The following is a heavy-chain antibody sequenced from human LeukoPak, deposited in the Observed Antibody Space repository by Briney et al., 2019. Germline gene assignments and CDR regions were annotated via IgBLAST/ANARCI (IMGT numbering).Heavy chain of an antibody. CDR1: GGTFSSYA. V-gene: IGHV1-69*05. D-gene: IGHD1-26*01. CDR2: IIPIFGTA. J-gene: IGHJ4*02. Sequence: SVKVSCKASGGTFSSYAISWVRQAPGQGLEWMGRIIPIFGTANYAQKFQGRVTITTDESTNTAYMELSSLRSEDTAVYYCARDRWAPSYFDYWGQGTLVTVAS. CDR3: ARDRWAPSYFDY.